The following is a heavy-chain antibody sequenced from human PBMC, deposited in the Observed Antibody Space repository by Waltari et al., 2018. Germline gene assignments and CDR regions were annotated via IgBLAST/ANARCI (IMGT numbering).Heavy chain of an antibody. V-gene: IGHV2-5*01. J-gene: IGHJ4*02. D-gene: IGHD6-19*01. Sequence: QITLKESGPTLVKPTQTLTLTCTFSGFSLSTSGVGVVWIRHPPGKALDWIAIIYWNDATRYSTPMKSRLTINKDTFKNKVVINLTNMDTVDTAKYYCEHRWYSSGWYSFDYWGQGTMVTVSS. CDR2: IYWNDAT. CDR3: EHRWYSSGWYSFDY. CDR1: GFSLSTSGVG.